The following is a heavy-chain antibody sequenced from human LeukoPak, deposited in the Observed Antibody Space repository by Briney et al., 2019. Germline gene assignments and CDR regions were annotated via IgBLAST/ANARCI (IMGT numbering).Heavy chain of an antibody. CDR1: GGTFSSYA. V-gene: IGHV1-69*04. D-gene: IGHD3-22*01. CDR3: AREGADSSGYYDDAFDI. Sequence: ASVKVSCKASGGTFSSYAISWVRQAPGQGLEWMGRFIPIFGIANYAQKFQGRVTITADKSTSTAYMELSSLRSEDTAVYYCAREGADSSGYYDDAFDIWGQGTMVTVSS. J-gene: IGHJ3*02. CDR2: FIPIFGIA.